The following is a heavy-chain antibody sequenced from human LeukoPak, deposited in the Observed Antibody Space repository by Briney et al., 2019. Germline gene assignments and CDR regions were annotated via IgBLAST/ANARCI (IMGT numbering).Heavy chain of an antibody. Sequence: ASVKVSCKASGYTFTGYYMHWVRQAPGQGLEWMGWINPNSGGTNYAQKFQGRVTITRDTSISTAYMELSRLRSDDTAVYYCARVGNYGSGSYLLYWGQGTLVTVSS. D-gene: IGHD3-10*01. CDR2: INPNSGGT. CDR1: GYTFTGYY. CDR3: ARVGNYGSGSYLLY. V-gene: IGHV1-2*02. J-gene: IGHJ4*02.